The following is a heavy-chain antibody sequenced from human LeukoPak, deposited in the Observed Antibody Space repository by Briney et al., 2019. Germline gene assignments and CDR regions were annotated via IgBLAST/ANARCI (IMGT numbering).Heavy chain of an antibody. CDR1: GFTFSSYG. J-gene: IGHJ4*02. CDR2: VSSSGGTT. Sequence: GGSLRLSCAASGFTFSSYGMSWVRQAPGKGLEWVSAVSSSGGTTYYADSVKGRFTISRDNSKNTLYLQMNSLRAEDTAVYYCARRAGAYSHPYDYWGQGTLVTVSS. CDR3: ARRAGAYSHPYDY. D-gene: IGHD4/OR15-4a*01. V-gene: IGHV3-23*01.